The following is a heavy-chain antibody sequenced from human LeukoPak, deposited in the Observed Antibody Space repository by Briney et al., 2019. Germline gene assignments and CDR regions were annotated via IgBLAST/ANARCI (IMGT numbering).Heavy chain of an antibody. CDR3: ANSNRFDF. Sequence: GGSLRLSCAASGFTVSSNYMSWVRQAPGKGLEWVSVIIGSGGSTFYADSVKGRFTISRDNSKNTLYLQMNSLRAEDTAIYYCANSNRFDFWGQGTLVTVSS. J-gene: IGHJ4*02. D-gene: IGHD2-2*01. CDR2: IIGSGGST. CDR1: GFTVSSNY. V-gene: IGHV3-23*01.